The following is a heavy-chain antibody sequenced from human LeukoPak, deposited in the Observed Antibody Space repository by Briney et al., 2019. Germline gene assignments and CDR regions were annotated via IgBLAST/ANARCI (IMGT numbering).Heavy chain of an antibody. CDR2: ISSSSSYI. D-gene: IGHD2-2*01. CDR1: GFTFSSNS. V-gene: IGHV3-21*01. CDR3: ASWGYCSRTSCYYYYYYMDV. Sequence: GGSLRLSCAASGFTFSSNSMNWVRQAPGKGLEWVSSISSSSSYIYYADSVKGRFTISRDNAKNSLYLQMNSLRAEDTAVYYCASWGYCSRTSCYYYYYYMDVWGKGTTVTVSS. J-gene: IGHJ6*03.